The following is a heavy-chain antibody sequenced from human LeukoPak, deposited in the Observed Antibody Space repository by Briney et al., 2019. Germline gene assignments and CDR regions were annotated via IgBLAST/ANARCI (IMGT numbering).Heavy chain of an antibody. CDR1: GFSFSDYY. D-gene: IGHD3-10*01. V-gene: IGHV3-11*01. CDR2: ISSDGGAM. J-gene: IGHJ4*02. Sequence: GGSLRLSCAASGFSFSDYYMTWIRQAPGKGLQWVSSISSDGGAMYYADSVKGRFTISRDNAKNSLYLQMNSLRAEDTALYYCAKDKHPFYGSGSYYSYWGQGTLVTVSS. CDR3: AKDKHPFYGSGSYYSY.